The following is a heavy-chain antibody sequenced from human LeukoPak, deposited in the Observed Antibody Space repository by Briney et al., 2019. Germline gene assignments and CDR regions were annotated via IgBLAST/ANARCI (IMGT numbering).Heavy chain of an antibody. CDR2: ISSNGGST. CDR1: GFTFSTYF. CDR3: VKDGSYYYDSSGYPH. D-gene: IGHD3-22*01. V-gene: IGHV3-64*05. Sequence: GGSLRLSCSASGFTFSTYFMHWVRQAPGKGLEYVSAISSNGGSTYYADTVTGRFTISRDNSKNTRYIQMSSLRAEDTAVYQCVKDGSYYYDSSGYPHWGQGTLVTVSS. J-gene: IGHJ4*02.